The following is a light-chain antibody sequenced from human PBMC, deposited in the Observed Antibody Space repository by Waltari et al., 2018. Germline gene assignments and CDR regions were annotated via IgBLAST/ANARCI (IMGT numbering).Light chain of an antibody. V-gene: IGLV2-14*01. CDR3: SSYTSSSTL. Sequence: QSALTQPASVSGSPGQSITISCTGTSSDVGGYNYVSWYQQHPGKAPKLMIYDVSKRPPGVSNRFSGSKSGNTASLTISGLQAEDEADYYCSSYTSSSTLFGGGTKLTVL. J-gene: IGLJ2*01. CDR1: SSDVGGYNY. CDR2: DVS.